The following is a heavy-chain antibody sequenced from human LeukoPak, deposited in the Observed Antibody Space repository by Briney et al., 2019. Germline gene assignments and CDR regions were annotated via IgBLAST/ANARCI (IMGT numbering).Heavy chain of an antibody. CDR2: IYYSGST. J-gene: IGHJ4*02. CDR1: GGSISSGDYY. V-gene: IGHV4-30-4*01. Sequence: SETLSLTCTVSGGSISSGDYYWSWIRQPPGKGLEWIGYIYYSGSTYYNPSLKSRVTISVDTSKNQFSLKLSSVTAADTAVYYCARVNPMVRGVISPYYFDYWGQGTLVTVSS. D-gene: IGHD3-10*01. CDR3: ARVNPMVRGVISPYYFDY.